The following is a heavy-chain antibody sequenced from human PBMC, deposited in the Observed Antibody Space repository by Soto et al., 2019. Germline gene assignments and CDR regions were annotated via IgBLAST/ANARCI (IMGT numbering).Heavy chain of an antibody. D-gene: IGHD6-13*01. CDR2: IWYDGSNK. V-gene: IGHV3-33*01. J-gene: IGHJ4*02. CDR3: ARDGAPAVLIAAVGTYFDY. CDR1: GFTFSSYG. Sequence: QVQLVGSGGGVVQPGRSLRLSCAASGFTFSSYGMHWVRQAPGKGLEWVADIWYDGSNKYYADSVKGRFTISRDNSKNTLYLQMNSLRAEDTAVYYCARDGAPAVLIAAVGTYFDYWGQGTLVTVSS.